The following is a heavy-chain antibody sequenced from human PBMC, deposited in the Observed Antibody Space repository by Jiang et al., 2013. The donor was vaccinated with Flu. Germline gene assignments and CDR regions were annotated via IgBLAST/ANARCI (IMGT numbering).Heavy chain of an antibody. Sequence: FSTYAMYWVRQDPGRGLEWVALIWFDGSKKYYADSVKGRFTISRDNLKNTLYLQMNSLRAEDTATYYCAKDPNRSGYSFDYWGQGTRVTVSS. J-gene: IGHJ4*02. CDR1: FSTYA. CDR3: AKDPNRSGYSFDY. D-gene: IGHD3-22*01. V-gene: IGHV3-33*06. CDR2: IWFDGSKK.